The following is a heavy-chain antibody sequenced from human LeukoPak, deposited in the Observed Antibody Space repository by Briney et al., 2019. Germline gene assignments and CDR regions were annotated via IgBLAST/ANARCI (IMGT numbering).Heavy chain of an antibody. J-gene: IGHJ3*02. D-gene: IGHD1-1*01. CDR3: ATSLEPEDAFDI. V-gene: IGHV3-11*06. Sequence: PGGSLRLSCAASGFTFSDSYMTWVRQAPGKGLEWLSYISGNSGDTNYADSVKGRFTISRDNAENSLYLQMNSLRVEDTAVYYCATSLEPEDAFDIWGQGTMVTVSS. CDR2: ISGNSGDT. CDR1: GFTFSDSY.